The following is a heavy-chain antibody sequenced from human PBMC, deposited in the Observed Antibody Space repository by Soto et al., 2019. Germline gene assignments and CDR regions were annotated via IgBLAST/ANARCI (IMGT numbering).Heavy chain of an antibody. CDR2: IGSSSSYI. CDR1: GFPFSDYY. CDR3: ARRRPIGYYNY. J-gene: IGHJ4*02. V-gene: IGHV3-11*05. Sequence: QVQLVEFGGDLVKPGGSLRLSCAASGFPFSDYYMSWIRQAPGKGLEWVSSIGSSSSYINYADSVKGRFTISRDNAKNSLYLQMNSLRAEYTAVYYCARRRPIGYYNYWGQGTLVTVSA. D-gene: IGHD3-22*01.